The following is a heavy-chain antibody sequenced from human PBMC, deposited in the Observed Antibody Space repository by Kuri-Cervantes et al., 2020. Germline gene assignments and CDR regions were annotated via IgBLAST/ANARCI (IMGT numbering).Heavy chain of an antibody. Sequence: ASVKVSCKASGYTFTSYDINWVRQATGQGLEWMGWMNPNSGNTGYAQKFQGKVTMTRNTSISTAYMELSSLRSEDTAVYYCARGGHIAAAGGWFDPWGQGTLVTVSS. J-gene: IGHJ5*02. CDR1: GYTFTSYD. V-gene: IGHV1-8*01. CDR3: ARGGHIAAAGGWFDP. D-gene: IGHD6-13*01. CDR2: MNPNSGNT.